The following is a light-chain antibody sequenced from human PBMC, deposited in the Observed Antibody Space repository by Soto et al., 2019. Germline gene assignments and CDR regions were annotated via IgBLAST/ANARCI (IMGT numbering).Light chain of an antibody. V-gene: IGLV2-14*03. J-gene: IGLJ2*01. CDR1: GSDVGGYNY. CDR3: SSYTSGSTRVV. CDR2: DVS. Sequence: QSALTQPASVSGSPGQSITMSCTGTGSDVGGYNYVSWYQQHPGKAPKVMIYDVSYRPSGVSNRFSGSKSGNTASLTISGLQVEDEADYYCSSYTSGSTRVVFGGGTKLTVL.